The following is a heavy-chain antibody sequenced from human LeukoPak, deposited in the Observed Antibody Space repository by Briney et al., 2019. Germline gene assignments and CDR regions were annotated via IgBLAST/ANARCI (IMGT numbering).Heavy chain of an antibody. D-gene: IGHD3-22*01. CDR3: ARKGYYYDSSGYYPTYYYYGMDV. V-gene: IGHV3-7*01. CDR2: IKQDGSEK. J-gene: IGHJ6*02. Sequence: GGSLRLSCAASGFTFSSYWMSWVRQAPGKGLEWVANIKQDGSEKYYVDSVKGRFTISRDNAKNSLYLQMNSLRAEDTAVYYCARKGYYYDSSGYYPTYYYYGMDVWGQGTTVTVSS. CDR1: GFTFSSYW.